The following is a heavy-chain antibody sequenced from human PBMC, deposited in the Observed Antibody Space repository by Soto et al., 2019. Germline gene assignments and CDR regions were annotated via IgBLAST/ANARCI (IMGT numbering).Heavy chain of an antibody. CDR1: GYSFTSYW. J-gene: IGHJ3*01. V-gene: IGHV5-51*01. Sequence: GESLKISCKDSGYSFTSYWIAWVRQTPGKGLEWMGIIYPYDSNTRYSPSFQGQVTISADKSVSTAYLQWSSLKASDTAMYFCTRDLDYNGNSDFFNFWGKGTMVTVSS. CDR2: IYPYDSNT. D-gene: IGHD4-4*01. CDR3: TRDLDYNGNSDFFNF.